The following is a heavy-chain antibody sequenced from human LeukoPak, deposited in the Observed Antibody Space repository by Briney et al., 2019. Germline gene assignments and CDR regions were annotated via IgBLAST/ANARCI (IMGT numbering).Heavy chain of an antibody. Sequence: PGGSLRLSCAASGFTFSSYAMSWVRQAPGKGLEWVSAISGSGGSTYYADSVKGRFTISRDNSKNTLYLQMNSLRAEDTAVYYCARSQAQSSAFDIWGQGTMVTVSS. CDR3: ARSQAQSSAFDI. V-gene: IGHV3-23*01. D-gene: IGHD6-13*01. CDR1: GFTFSSYA. J-gene: IGHJ3*02. CDR2: ISGSGGST.